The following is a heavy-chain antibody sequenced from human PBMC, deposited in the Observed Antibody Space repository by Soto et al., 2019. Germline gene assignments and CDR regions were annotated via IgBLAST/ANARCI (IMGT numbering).Heavy chain of an antibody. Sequence: QVQLVQSGAEVKKPGASVKVSCKASGYTFTSYGISWVRQAPGQGLEWMGWISAYNGNTNYAQKLQGRVTMTTDTSTSTAYMELRSLRSDDTAVYYCARDLGLPSYDYIWGSYRYPKTFDYWGQGTLVTVSS. CDR1: GYTFTSYG. J-gene: IGHJ4*02. V-gene: IGHV1-18*01. D-gene: IGHD3-16*02. CDR3: ARDLGLPSYDYIWGSYRYPKTFDY. CDR2: ISAYNGNT.